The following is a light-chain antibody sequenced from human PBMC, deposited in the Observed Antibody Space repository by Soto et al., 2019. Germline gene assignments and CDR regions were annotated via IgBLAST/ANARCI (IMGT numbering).Light chain of an antibody. V-gene: IGKV3-11*01. Sequence: EIVLTQSPATLSLSPGERATLSCRASQSVTRYLAWYQQNPGQAPRLLIYDASNRATGIPARFSGSGSGTDFTLTISSLEPEDFAVYYCQQRSNLPRTFGQGTKVEIK. CDR3: QQRSNLPRT. CDR2: DAS. CDR1: QSVTRY. J-gene: IGKJ1*01.